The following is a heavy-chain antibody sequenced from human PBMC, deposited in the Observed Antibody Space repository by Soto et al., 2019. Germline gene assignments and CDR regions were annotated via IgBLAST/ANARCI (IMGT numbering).Heavy chain of an antibody. V-gene: IGHV1-18*01. CDR2: ISGYNGNT. Sequence: QGHLVQSGAEVKKPGASVTVSCKASGYTFTNYGISWVRQAPGQGLEWMGWISGYNGNTKYAPKFQGRVTLTSDTSTRTSYIQLRSLRSDDTAVYYCARDMSVNDNGDYVDYWGQGTLVTVSS. CDR3: ARDMSVNDNGDYVDY. CDR1: GYTFTNYG. J-gene: IGHJ4*02. D-gene: IGHD4-17*01.